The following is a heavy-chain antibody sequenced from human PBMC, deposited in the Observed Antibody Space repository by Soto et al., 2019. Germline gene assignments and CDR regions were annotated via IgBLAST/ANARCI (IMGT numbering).Heavy chain of an antibody. D-gene: IGHD6-25*01. V-gene: IGHV4-4*02. CDR1: SDSIAGENW. CDR2: IFHTGGT. CDR3: ARVFSSGSGWMYYFDF. Sequence: QVQLQESGPGLVKPSETLSLTCTVSSDSIAGENWWSWVRQPPGMGLEWIVEIFHTGGTNYNPSLKSRVTMEVDKSKNQFALTLISATAADTAVYYCARVFSSGSGWMYYFDFWGQGTLVCVSS. J-gene: IGHJ4*02.